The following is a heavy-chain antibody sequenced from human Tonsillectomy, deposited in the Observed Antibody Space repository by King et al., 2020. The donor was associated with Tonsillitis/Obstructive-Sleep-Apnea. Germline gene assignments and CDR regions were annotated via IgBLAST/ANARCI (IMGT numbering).Heavy chain of an antibody. CDR3: ARGLELHRYSFDY. CDR2: ISAYNGNT. V-gene: IGHV1-18*01. J-gene: IGHJ4*02. Sequence: QLVQSGAEVKKPGASVKVSCKASGYTFTSFGITWVRQAPGQGLEWMGWISAYNGNTNYAQRLQGRVTLATDTSTRTAYMELRSLRTDDTAVYYCARGLELHRYSFDYWGQGTLVTVSS. D-gene: IGHD1-7*01. CDR1: GYTFTSFG.